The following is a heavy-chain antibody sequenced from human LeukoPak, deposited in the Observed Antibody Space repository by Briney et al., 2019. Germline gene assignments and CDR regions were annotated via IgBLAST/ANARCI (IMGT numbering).Heavy chain of an antibody. CDR3: ASDYGSGSYRFDY. J-gene: IGHJ4*02. D-gene: IGHD3-10*01. Sequence: SETLSLTCTVSGDSMSSYSWSWIRQPPGKGLEWIGYIFNSGSTIYNPSLKSRVTISLDMSKKQFSLRLSSVTAADTAVYCCASDYGSGSYRFDYWGQGTLVTVSS. V-gene: IGHV4-59*01. CDR1: GDSMSSYS. CDR2: IFNSGST.